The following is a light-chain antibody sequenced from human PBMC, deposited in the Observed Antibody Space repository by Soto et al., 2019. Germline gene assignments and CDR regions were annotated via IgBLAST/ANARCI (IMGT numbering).Light chain of an antibody. CDR3: QQSFTTPRT. J-gene: IGKJ1*01. V-gene: IGKV1-39*01. Sequence: DIQMTQSPSSLSASVGDRVTITCRASQSIANYLNWYQQRPGKAPKLLIYGASTLHSGVPSNFSGSGSGTDFTLTISGLQLEDFATYYCQQSFTTPRTFVQGTKVDIK. CDR2: GAS. CDR1: QSIANY.